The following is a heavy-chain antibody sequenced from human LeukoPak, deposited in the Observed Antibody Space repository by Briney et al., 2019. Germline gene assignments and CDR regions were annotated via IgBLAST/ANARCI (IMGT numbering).Heavy chain of an antibody. CDR3: ARHGGVGVIPDFDY. D-gene: IGHD2-8*02. CDR2: IYYSGST. Sequence: PSETLSLTCTVSGGSIRSSGFYWGWIRQPPGKGLEWTGSIYYSGSTYYNPSHKSRVTMSVDTSKNQFSLKLSSVTAADTAVYYCARHGGVGVIPDFDYWGPGTLVTVSS. V-gene: IGHV4-39*01. CDR1: GGSIRSSGFY. J-gene: IGHJ4*02.